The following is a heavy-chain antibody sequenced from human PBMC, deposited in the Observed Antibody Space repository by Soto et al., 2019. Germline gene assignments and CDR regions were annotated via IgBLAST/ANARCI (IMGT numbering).Heavy chain of an antibody. CDR2: ISGSGGST. D-gene: IGHD3-22*01. Sequence: GGSLRLSCAASGFTFSSYAMSWVRQAPGKGLEWVSAISGSGGSTYYADSVKGRFTISRDNSKNTLYLQMNSLRAEDTAVYYCAKDRSGFYYDCSGYYRSEYYFDYWGQGTLVTVSS. V-gene: IGHV3-23*01. J-gene: IGHJ4*02. CDR3: AKDRSGFYYDCSGYYRSEYYFDY. CDR1: GFTFSSYA.